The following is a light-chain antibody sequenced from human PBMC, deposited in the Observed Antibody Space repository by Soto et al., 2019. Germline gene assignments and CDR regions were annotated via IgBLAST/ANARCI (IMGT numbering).Light chain of an antibody. V-gene: IGKV1-5*01. CDR3: QQYYSYPQT. J-gene: IGKJ1*01. CDR1: QSISRW. Sequence: DIQMTQSPSTLSASVGDRVTITCRASQSISRWLAWHQQKPGKAPRLLIYDASNLQRGVPSRFSGSGSGTDFTLTISCLQSEDFATYYCQQYYSYPQTFGQGTKVDIK. CDR2: DAS.